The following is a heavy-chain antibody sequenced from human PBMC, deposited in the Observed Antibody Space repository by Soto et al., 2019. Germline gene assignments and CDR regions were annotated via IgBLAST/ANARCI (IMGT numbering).Heavy chain of an antibody. CDR2: IKKDGNEK. J-gene: IGHJ4*02. CDR3: ARDGVAGDWNTDF. V-gene: IGHV3-7*01. D-gene: IGHD1-1*01. Sequence: VQLVESGGTLVQPGESLRLSCAASGFTFSDYWMSWVRQAPGKGLEWVANIKKDGNEKYYVDSVKGRFIVSRDNAKNSLYLQMNSLRTEDTAVYYCARDGVAGDWNTDFWGQGTLLTVSS. CDR1: GFTFSDYW.